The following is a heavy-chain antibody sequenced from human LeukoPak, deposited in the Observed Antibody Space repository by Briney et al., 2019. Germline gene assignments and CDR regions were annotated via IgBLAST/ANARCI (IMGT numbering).Heavy chain of an antibody. CDR3: ASYPGPGAAGSWFDP. CDR1: RFTFSTST. D-gene: IGHD6-13*01. J-gene: IGHJ5*02. V-gene: IGHV3-21*06. Sequence: AGSLTLSCAASRFTFSTSTMNWVRPAPGQGLEWVSSTSSSGSYIYYADPVRGRLTISRDNAKTSLYFQMSSLSAEDTAVYYCASYPGPGAAGSWFDPWGQGTLVTVSS. CDR2: TSSSGSYI.